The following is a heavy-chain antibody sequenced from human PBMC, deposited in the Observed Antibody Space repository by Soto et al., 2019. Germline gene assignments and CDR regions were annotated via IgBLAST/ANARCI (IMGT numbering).Heavy chain of an antibody. CDR1: GFTFSSYG. J-gene: IGHJ4*02. CDR3: ARDQRRPDILTGYPPLDY. CDR2: IWYDGSNK. V-gene: IGHV3-33*01. D-gene: IGHD3-9*01. Sequence: PGGSLRLSCAASGFTFSSYGMHWVRQAPGKGLEWVAVIWYDGSNKYYADSVKGRFTISRDNSKNTLYLQMNSLRAEDTAVYYCARDQRRPDILTGYPPLDYWGQGTLVTVSS.